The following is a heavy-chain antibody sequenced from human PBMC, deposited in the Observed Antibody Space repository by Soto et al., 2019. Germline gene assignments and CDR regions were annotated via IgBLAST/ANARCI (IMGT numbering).Heavy chain of an antibody. V-gene: IGHV3-15*01. CDR2: IKSKTDGGTT. D-gene: IGHD7-27*01. J-gene: IGHJ4*02. CDR1: GFTFSNAW. Sequence: GGSRGLCCAASGFTFSNAWMSWVRQAPGKGLEWVGRIKSKTDGGTTDYAAPVKGRFTISRDDSKNTLYLQMNSLKTEDTAVYYCTTDSWATFDYWGQGTLVTVSS. CDR3: TTDSWATFDY.